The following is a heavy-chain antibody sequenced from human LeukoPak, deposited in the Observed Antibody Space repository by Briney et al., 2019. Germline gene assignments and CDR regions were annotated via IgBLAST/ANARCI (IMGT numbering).Heavy chain of an antibody. J-gene: IGHJ4*02. Sequence: PSETLSLTCTVSGGSVSSGTYYWSWIRQPPRKGLEWIGEINHSGSTNYNPPLKSRVTISVDTSKNQFSLKLSSVTAADTAVYYCARGENTYYYDSSLYYFDYWGQGTPVTVSS. V-gene: IGHV4-39*07. CDR3: ARGENTYYYDSSLYYFDY. CDR1: GGSVSSGTYY. CDR2: INHSGST. D-gene: IGHD3-22*01.